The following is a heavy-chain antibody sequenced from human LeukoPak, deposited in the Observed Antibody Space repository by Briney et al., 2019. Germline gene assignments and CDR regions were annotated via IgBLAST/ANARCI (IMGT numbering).Heavy chain of an antibody. V-gene: IGHV3-21*01. CDR3: ARDLDYYGSGSYPPGYDY. J-gene: IGHJ4*02. D-gene: IGHD3-10*01. Sequence: PGGSLRLSCAASGFTFSSYSMNWVRQAPGKGLEWVSSISSSSSYIYYADSVRGRFTISRDNAKNSLYLQMNSLRAEDTAVYYCARDLDYYGSGSYPPGYDYWGQGTLVTVSS. CDR1: GFTFSSYS. CDR2: ISSSSSYI.